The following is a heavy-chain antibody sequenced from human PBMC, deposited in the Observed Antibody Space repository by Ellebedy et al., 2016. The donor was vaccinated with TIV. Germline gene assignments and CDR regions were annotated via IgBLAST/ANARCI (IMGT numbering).Heavy chain of an antibody. J-gene: IGHJ3*02. V-gene: IGHV1-18*01. Sequence: ASVKVSXXASGYTFTSYGISWVRQAPGQGLEWMGWISAYNGNTNYAQKLQGRVTMTTDTSTSTAYMELRSLRSDDTAVYYCAKDAITHAFDIWGQGTMVTVSS. CDR2: ISAYNGNT. D-gene: IGHD1-20*01. CDR3: AKDAITHAFDI. CDR1: GYTFTSYG.